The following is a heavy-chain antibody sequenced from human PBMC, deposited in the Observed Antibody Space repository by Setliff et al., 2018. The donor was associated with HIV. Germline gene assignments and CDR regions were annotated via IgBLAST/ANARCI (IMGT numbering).Heavy chain of an antibody. CDR1: GFTVSSNY. CDR2: MNSDGTKI. D-gene: IGHD3-22*01. Sequence: GGSLRLSCAASGFTVSSNYMSWVRQAPGKGLVWVSRMNSDGTKISYADSVKGRFTISRDNSKNTLYLQMNNLRAEETAVYYCAKPLYDSSGYYTGNSGQGTLVTVS. CDR3: AKPLYDSSGYYTGN. J-gene: IGHJ4*02. V-gene: IGHV3-74*01.